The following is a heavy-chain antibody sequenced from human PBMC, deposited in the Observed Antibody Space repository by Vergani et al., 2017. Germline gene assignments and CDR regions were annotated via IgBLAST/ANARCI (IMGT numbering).Heavy chain of an antibody. Sequence: EVQLVESGGGLVQPGGSLRLSCAASGFMFSNYWMNWVRQAPGKGLEWVANIKQDGSEKYYVDSVRGRFTISRDNAKNSLYLQMNNLRADDAGVYYCATKSCGTPGCQIGYFREWGQGTLVTVSS. V-gene: IGHV3-7*01. CDR2: IKQDGSEK. J-gene: IGHJ1*01. D-gene: IGHD1-1*01. CDR1: GFMFSNYW. CDR3: ATKSCGTPGCQIGYFRE.